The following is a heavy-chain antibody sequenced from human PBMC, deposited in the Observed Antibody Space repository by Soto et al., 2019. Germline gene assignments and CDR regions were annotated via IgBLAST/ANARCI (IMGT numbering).Heavy chain of an antibody. CDR1: GFTFSGSA. Sequence: GGSLRLSCAASGFTFSGSAMHWVRQASGKGLEWVGRIRSKANSYATAYAASVKGRFTISRDDSKNTAYLQMNSLKTEDTAVYYCTSSRNREYYYYGMDVWGQGTTVTV. D-gene: IGHD1-1*01. V-gene: IGHV3-73*01. CDR3: TSSRNREYYYYGMDV. CDR2: IRSKANSYAT. J-gene: IGHJ6*02.